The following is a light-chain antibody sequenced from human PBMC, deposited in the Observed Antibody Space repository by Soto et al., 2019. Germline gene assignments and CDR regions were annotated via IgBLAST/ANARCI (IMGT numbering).Light chain of an antibody. V-gene: IGLV2-14*01. CDR2: EVS. CDR1: SSDVGNYKY. CDR3: FSYTRSGTYV. Sequence: QSVLTQPASVSGSPGQSSTISCTGTSSDVGNYKYVSWYQQHPGKAPKLMIYEVSNRPSGVSNRFSGSKSGNTASLTISGLQAEDETDYYCFSYTRSGTYVFGTGTKVTVL. J-gene: IGLJ1*01.